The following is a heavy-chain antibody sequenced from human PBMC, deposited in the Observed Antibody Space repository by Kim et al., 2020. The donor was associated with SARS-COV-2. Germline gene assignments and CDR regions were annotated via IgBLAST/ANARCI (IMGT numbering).Heavy chain of an antibody. CDR1: GFTFSSYA. D-gene: IGHD3-22*01. CDR3: ARSDGYYYASSGYRHPSSDSYYGMDV. V-gene: IGHV3-30*04. CDR2: ISYDGSNK. Sequence: GGSLRLSCAASGFTFSSYAMHWVRQAPGKGLEWVAVISYDGSNKYYADSVKGRFTISRDNSKNTLYLQMNSLRAEDTAVYYCARSDGYYYASSGYRHPSSDSYYGMDVWGAGTTFTVS. J-gene: IGHJ6*01.